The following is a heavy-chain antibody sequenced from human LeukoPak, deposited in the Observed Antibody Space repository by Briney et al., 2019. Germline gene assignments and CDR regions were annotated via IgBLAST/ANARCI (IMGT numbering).Heavy chain of an antibody. V-gene: IGHV5-51*01. Sequence: GESLKISCKGSGYSFATYSVAWVRQMPGKGLEWMGIIYPDDSDTRYSPSFQDQVTMSADKSSSTAYLQWSGLKASDTAMYDCARLRGPSFTSSYYFDYWGQGTLVTVSS. CDR1: GYSFATYS. D-gene: IGHD2-2*01. CDR2: IYPDDSDT. CDR3: ARLRGPSFTSSYYFDY. J-gene: IGHJ4*02.